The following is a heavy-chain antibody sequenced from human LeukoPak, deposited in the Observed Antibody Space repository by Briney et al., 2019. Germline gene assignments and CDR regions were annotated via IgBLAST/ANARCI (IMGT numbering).Heavy chain of an antibody. V-gene: IGHV1-2*02. Sequence: GASVKASCKASGYTFTGYSMHWVRQAPGQGLEWMGWINPNSGGTVYAQNFQGRVTMTRDTSISTAYMELSRLTSDDAAVYFCATVYSSGWTEPDYWGQGTLVTVSS. D-gene: IGHD6-19*01. J-gene: IGHJ4*02. CDR2: INPNSGGT. CDR3: ATVYSSGWTEPDY. CDR1: GYTFTGYS.